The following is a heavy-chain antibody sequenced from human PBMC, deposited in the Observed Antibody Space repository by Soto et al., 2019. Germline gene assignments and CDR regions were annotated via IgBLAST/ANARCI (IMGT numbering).Heavy chain of an antibody. Sequence: SETLSLTCTVSGGSISSSSYYWGWIRQPPGKGLEWIGSIYYSGSTYYNPSLKSRLTMSVDTTRNQFSLNLTSVTAADTAVYYCTRGRRSTGIAYWGQGTLVTVSS. CDR2: IYYSGST. V-gene: IGHV4-39*01. J-gene: IGHJ4*02. D-gene: IGHD4-17*01. CDR3: TRGRRSTGIAY. CDR1: GGSISSSSYY.